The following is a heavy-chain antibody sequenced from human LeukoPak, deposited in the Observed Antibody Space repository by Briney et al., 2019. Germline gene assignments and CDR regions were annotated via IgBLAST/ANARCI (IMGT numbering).Heavy chain of an antibody. J-gene: IGHJ6*02. CDR2: ISGSGGST. V-gene: IGHV3-23*01. D-gene: IGHD5-24*01. Sequence: GGSLRLSCAASGFTFSSYTMSWVRQAPGKGLEWVSAISGSGGSTYYADSVKGRFTISRDNSKNTLYLQMNSLRAEDTAVYYCAKDLGITDSYGMDVWGQGTTVTVSS. CDR3: AKDLGITDSYGMDV. CDR1: GFTFSSYT.